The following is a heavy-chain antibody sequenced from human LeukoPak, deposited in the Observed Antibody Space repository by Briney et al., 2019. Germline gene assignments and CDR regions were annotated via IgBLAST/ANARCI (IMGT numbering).Heavy chain of an antibody. V-gene: IGHV3-9*01. CDR3: AKDSSGYYYGTPVDY. Sequence: GRSLSLSCAASGFTFDDYAMHWVRQAPGKGLEWVSGISWNSGSIGYADSVKGRFTISRDNAKNSLYLQMNSLRAEDTALYYCAKDSSGYYYGTPVDYWGQGTLVTVSS. D-gene: IGHD3-22*01. CDR1: GFTFDDYA. CDR2: ISWNSGSI. J-gene: IGHJ4*02.